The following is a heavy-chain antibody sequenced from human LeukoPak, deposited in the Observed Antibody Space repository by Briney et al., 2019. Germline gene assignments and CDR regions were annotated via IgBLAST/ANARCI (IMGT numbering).Heavy chain of an antibody. Sequence: GGSLRLSCAASGFTFGSHAMYWVRQAPGKGLEWLSGISGNAADTYYADSVKGRFTISRDNSKNTLYLQMNSLRAEDTAVYYCAKDLGLTGPNYYYGMDVWGQGTTVTVSS. CDR2: ISGNAADT. D-gene: IGHD7-27*01. V-gene: IGHV3-23*01. CDR3: AKDLGLTGPNYYYGMDV. CDR1: GFTFGSHA. J-gene: IGHJ6*02.